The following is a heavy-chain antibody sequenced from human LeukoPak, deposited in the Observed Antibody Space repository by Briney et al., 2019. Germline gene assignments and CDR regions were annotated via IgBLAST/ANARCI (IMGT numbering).Heavy chain of an antibody. CDR1: GGSVSSGSYY. Sequence: PSETLSLTCTVSGGSVSSGSYYWSWIRQPPGKGLEWIGYIYYSGSTNYNPSLKSRVTISVDTSKNQFSLKLSSVTAADTAVYYCARNDQGSVQYWGQGTLVTVSS. V-gene: IGHV4-61*01. CDR3: ARNDQGSVQY. D-gene: IGHD1-1*01. CDR2: IYYSGST. J-gene: IGHJ4*02.